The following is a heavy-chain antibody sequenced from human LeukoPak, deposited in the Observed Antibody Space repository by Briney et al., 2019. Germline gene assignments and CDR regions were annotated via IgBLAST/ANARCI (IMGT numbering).Heavy chain of an antibody. CDR1: GFTFSTYG. Sequence: GGSLRLSCVASGFTFSTYGMNWVRQAPGKGLEWVSSITDDGRNTFYAGSVKGRFTISRDNSKNMLYLQLSGLQAEDTAFYYCAKRVPYSFSSVYLDLWGLGTLVTVSS. CDR2: ITDDGRNT. V-gene: IGHV3-23*01. CDR3: AKRVPYSFSSVYLDL. D-gene: IGHD5/OR15-5a*01. J-gene: IGHJ4*02.